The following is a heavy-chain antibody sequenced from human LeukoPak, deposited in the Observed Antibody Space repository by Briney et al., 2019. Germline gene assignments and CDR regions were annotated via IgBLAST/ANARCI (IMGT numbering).Heavy chain of an antibody. CDR1: GGSFSGYY. CDR2: INHSGST. D-gene: IGHD6-19*01. J-gene: IGHJ4*02. V-gene: IGHV4-34*01. CDR3: ARAHSSGWSLDY. Sequence: SETLSLTCAVYGGSFSGYYWSWIRQPPGEGLEWIGEINHSGSTNYNPSLKSRVTISVDTSKNQFSLKLSSVTAADTAVYYCARAHSSGWSLDYWGQGTLVTVSS.